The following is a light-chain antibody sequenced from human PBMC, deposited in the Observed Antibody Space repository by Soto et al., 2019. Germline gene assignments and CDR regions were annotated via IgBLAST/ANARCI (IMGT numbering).Light chain of an antibody. Sequence: QPVLTQSPSASASLGDSVKLTCTLSSGHSTYAIAWHQQQPEKGPRYLMKLHSDGSHIKGDGIPDRFSGSSSGAERYLTISSLQSEDEADYYCQTWGTGIRVFGGGTKLTVL. CDR1: SGHSTYA. CDR2: LHSDGSH. CDR3: QTWGTGIRV. V-gene: IGLV4-69*01. J-gene: IGLJ2*01.